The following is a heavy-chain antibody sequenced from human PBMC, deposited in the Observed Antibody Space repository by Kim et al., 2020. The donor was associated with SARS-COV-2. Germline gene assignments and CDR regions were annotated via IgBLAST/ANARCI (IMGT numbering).Heavy chain of an antibody. D-gene: IGHD3-22*01. CDR2: ISVNGGST. J-gene: IGHJ3*02. CDR1: GFTFSSYA. CDR3: AKGGAFMIVGLDAFDI. V-gene: IGHV3-23*01. Sequence: GGSLRHSCAASGFTFSSYAMSWVRQAPGKGLEWVSAISVNGGSTYYADSVKGRFTISRDNSKNTLYLQMNSLRAENTAVYYCAKGGAFMIVGLDAFDIFGQGRMVSVSS.